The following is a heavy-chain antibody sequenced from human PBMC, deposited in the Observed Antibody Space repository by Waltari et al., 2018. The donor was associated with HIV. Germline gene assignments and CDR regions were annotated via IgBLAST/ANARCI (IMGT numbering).Heavy chain of an antibody. D-gene: IGHD2-2*01. CDR1: CRSIAGHYFY. CDR3: ARRGDGFNQHARLDH. J-gene: IGHJ4*02. V-gene: IGHV4-39*01. Sequence: QLHLQESGPGLLKPSETLAVTCTVSCRSIAGHYFYWAWIRLPPGKGLEWLGLMYNSGTTDYNPSLKSRVSMSRDTSKNRFSLRLHSVTAADTAIYYCARRGDGFNQHARLDHWGPGTLVTVSS. CDR2: MYNSGTT.